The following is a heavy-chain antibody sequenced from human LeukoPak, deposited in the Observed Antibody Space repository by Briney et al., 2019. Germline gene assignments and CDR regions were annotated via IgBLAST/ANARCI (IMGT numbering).Heavy chain of an antibody. D-gene: IGHD3-10*01. CDR2: ISGSGGST. Sequence: GGSLRLSCAASGFTFSSYAMSWVRQAPGKGLEWVSAISGSGGSTYYADSVKGRFTISRDNSKNTLYLQMSSLRVEDTAVYYCAKDNYGSSVYWGQGTLVTVSS. V-gene: IGHV3-23*01. CDR1: GFTFSSYA. CDR3: AKDNYGSSVY. J-gene: IGHJ4*02.